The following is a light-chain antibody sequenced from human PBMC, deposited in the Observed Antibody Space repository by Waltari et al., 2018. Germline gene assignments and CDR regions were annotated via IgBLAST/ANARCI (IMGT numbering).Light chain of an antibody. Sequence: QSALTQPRSVSGSPGQSVTISCTGTSSDVGGYNYVSWYQQHPGKAPKPMIYDVSKRPSGFPDRFSVSKSGNTASLTISGLQAEDEADYYCCSYAGSYVYVFGTGTKVTVL. CDR3: CSYAGSYVYV. J-gene: IGLJ1*01. V-gene: IGLV2-11*01. CDR1: SSDVGGYNY. CDR2: DVS.